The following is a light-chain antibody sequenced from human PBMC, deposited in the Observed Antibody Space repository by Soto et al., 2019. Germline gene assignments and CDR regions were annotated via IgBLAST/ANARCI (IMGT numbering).Light chain of an antibody. V-gene: IGLV2-14*02. CDR1: SSDVGSYTL. Sequence: QSALTQPASVSGSPGQSITISCTGTSSDVGSYTLVSWYQQHPGKAPKLMIFEASKRPSGVSHRFSGSKSGNTASLTISGLQAEDEADYYCSSYTTSSSYVFGAGTKLTVL. J-gene: IGLJ1*01. CDR2: EAS. CDR3: SSYTTSSSYV.